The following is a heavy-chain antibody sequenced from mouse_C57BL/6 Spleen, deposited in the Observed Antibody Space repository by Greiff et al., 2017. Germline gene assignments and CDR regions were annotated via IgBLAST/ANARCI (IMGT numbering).Heavy chain of an antibody. D-gene: IGHD2-3*01. J-gene: IGHJ1*03. CDR2: INPGSGGT. Sequence: VQLQQSGAELVRPGTSVKVSCKASGYAFTNYLIEWVKQRPGQGLEWIGVINPGSGGTNYNEKFKGKATLTADKSSSTAYMQLSSLTSEDSAVYFCARSDGYYSYWYFDVWGTGTTVTVSS. V-gene: IGHV1-54*01. CDR1: GYAFTNYL. CDR3: ARSDGYYSYWYFDV.